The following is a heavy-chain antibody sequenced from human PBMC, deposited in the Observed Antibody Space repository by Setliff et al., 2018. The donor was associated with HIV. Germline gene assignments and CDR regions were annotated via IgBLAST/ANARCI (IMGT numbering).Heavy chain of an antibody. J-gene: IGHJ4*02. CDR2: IKSKADGGAT. CDR1: GFTFSNCD. Sequence: PGGSLRLSCAASGFTFSNCDMHWVRQAPGKGLEWVGRIKSKADGGATDYAAPVKGRFSISRDDSKNMLYLQMNSLETEDTAVYYCTTDLIIRGVIIDGALRWGQGTLVTVSS. D-gene: IGHD3-10*01. CDR3: TTDLIIRGVIIDGALR. V-gene: IGHV3-15*01.